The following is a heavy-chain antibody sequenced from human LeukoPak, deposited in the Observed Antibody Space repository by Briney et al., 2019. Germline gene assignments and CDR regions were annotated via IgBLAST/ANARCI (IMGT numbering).Heavy chain of an antibody. CDR3: ARTGYTSGWYVGSFDY. Sequence: PGESLKISCKGPGYSFTSYWIGWVRQMPGKGLEWMGIIYPGDSDTKYSPSFQGQVTISADKSISTAYLQWSSLKASDTAMYYCARTGYTSGWYVGSFDYWGQGTLVTVSS. CDR1: GYSFTSYW. V-gene: IGHV5-51*01. D-gene: IGHD6-19*01. CDR2: IYPGDSDT. J-gene: IGHJ4*02.